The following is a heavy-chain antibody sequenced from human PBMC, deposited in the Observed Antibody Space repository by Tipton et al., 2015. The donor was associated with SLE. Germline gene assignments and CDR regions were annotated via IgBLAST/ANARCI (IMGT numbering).Heavy chain of an antibody. CDR3: ARGKADYYGSGSFYYYYYYMDV. D-gene: IGHD3-10*01. CDR1: GGSISSYY. J-gene: IGHJ6*03. CDR2: MYYSGST. V-gene: IGHV4-59*12. Sequence: TLSLTCTVSGGSISSYYWCWIRQPPGKGLEWIGYMYYSGSTNYNPSLKSRVTTSVDTSKNQFSLKLSSVTAADTAVYYCARGKADYYGSGSFYYYYYYMDVWDKGTTVTVSS.